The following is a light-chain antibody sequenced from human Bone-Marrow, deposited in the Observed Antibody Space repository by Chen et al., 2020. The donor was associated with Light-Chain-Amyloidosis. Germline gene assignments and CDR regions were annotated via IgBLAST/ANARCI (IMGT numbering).Light chain of an antibody. CDR3: QVWDRSSDRPV. J-gene: IGLJ3*02. CDR2: DDS. CDR1: NIGSTR. Sequence: SYVLTQPSSVSVAPGQTATIACGGNNIGSTRVHWYQQTPGQAPLLVVYDDSDRPSGIPERLSCSTSGNTATLTISRVEAGDEADYYCQVWDRSSDRPVFGGGTKLTVL. V-gene: IGLV3-21*02.